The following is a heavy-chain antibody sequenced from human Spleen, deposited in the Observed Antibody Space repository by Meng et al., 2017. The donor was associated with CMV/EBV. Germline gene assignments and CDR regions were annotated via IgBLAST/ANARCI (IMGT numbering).Heavy chain of an antibody. CDR3: ARVRSLGYCSSTSCYANWFDP. V-gene: IGHV4-34*01. J-gene: IGHJ5*02. CDR2: INHSGST. Sequence: FSGYYWSWIRQPPGKGLEWIGEINHSGSTNYNPSLKSRVTISVDTSKNQFSLKLSSVTAADTAVYYCARVRSLGYCSSTSCYANWFDPWGQGTLVTSPQ. CDR1: FSGYY. D-gene: IGHD2-2*01.